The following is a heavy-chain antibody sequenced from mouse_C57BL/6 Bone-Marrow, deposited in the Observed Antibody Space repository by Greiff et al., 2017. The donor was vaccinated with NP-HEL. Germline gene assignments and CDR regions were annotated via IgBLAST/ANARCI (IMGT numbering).Heavy chain of an antibody. Sequence: QVQLQQSGAELVKPGASVKLSCKASGYTFTSYWMQWVKQRPGQGLEWIGEIDPSDSYTNYNQKFKGKATLTVDTSSSTAYMQLSSLTSEDSAVYYCARGVDYGYFDVWGTGTTVTVSS. J-gene: IGHJ1*03. CDR2: IDPSDSYT. CDR3: ARGVDYGYFDV. CDR1: GYTFTSYW. V-gene: IGHV1-50*01.